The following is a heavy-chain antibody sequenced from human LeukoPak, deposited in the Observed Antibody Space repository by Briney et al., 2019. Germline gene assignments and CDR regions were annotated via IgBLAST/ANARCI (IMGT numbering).Heavy chain of an antibody. CDR1: GFTFSSYA. J-gene: IGHJ4*02. Sequence: PGGSLRLSCAASGFTFSSYAMSWVRQAPGKGLEWVSAISGSGGSTYYADSVKGRFTISRDNSKNTLYLQMNSLRAEDTAVYYCAISPLLYGDLPFGYWGQGTLVTVSS. D-gene: IGHD4-17*01. CDR3: AISPLLYGDLPFGY. V-gene: IGHV3-23*01. CDR2: ISGSGGST.